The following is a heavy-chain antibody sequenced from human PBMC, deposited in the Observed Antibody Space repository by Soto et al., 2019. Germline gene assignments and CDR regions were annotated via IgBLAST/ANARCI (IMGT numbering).Heavy chain of an antibody. CDR2: IYSGGTT. V-gene: IGHV3-53*01. D-gene: IGHD2-15*01. J-gene: IGHJ4*02. CDR1: GFTVSSNY. Sequence: EVQRVESGGGLIQPGGSLRLSCAVSGFTVSSNYMSWVRQAPGKGLEWVSVIYSGGTTYYADSVKGRFTISRDNSENTLYLQMNSLRAEDTAVYYCARDSWVGFDYWGQGTLVTVSS. CDR3: ARDSWVGFDY.